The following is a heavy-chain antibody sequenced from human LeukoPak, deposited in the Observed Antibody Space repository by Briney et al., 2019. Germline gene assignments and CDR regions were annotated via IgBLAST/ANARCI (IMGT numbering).Heavy chain of an antibody. V-gene: IGHV3-30-3*01. CDR1: GFTFSSYA. D-gene: IGHD2-2*01. CDR3: ARSFTTWGAFDI. J-gene: IGHJ3*02. CDR2: ISYDGNNK. Sequence: GGSLRLSCAASGFTFSSYAMHWVRQAPGKGLEWVSVISYDGNNKYDADSVKGRFTIFRDNSKNTLYLQMNSLRPEDTAVYYCARSFTTWGAFDIWGQGTTVTVSS.